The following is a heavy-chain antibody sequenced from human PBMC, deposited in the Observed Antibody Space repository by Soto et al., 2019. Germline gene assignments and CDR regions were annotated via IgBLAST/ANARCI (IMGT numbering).Heavy chain of an antibody. J-gene: IGHJ4*01. V-gene: IGHV3-30-3*01. Sequence: GGSLRLSCAASGFTLSSYAMHWVRQAPGKGLEWVAVISYDGSNKYYADSVKGRFTISRDNSKNTLYLQMNSLRAEDTAVYYCAVDRSGYYANGLYHNGYWTQGTLVLVSS. D-gene: IGHD3-10*01. CDR1: GFTLSSYA. CDR3: AVDRSGYYANGLYHNGY. CDR2: ISYDGSNK.